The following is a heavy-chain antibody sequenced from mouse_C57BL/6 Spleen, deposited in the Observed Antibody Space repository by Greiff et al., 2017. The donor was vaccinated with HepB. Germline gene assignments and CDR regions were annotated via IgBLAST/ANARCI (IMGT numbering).Heavy chain of an antibody. D-gene: IGHD3-3*01. CDR3: VREGWGDYFDY. J-gene: IGHJ2*01. Sequence: EVHLVESGGGLVQPKGSLKLSCAASGFTFNTYAMHWVRQAPGKGLEWVARIRSKSSNYATYYADSVKDRFTISRDDSQSMLYLQMNNLKTEDTAIDYYVREGWGDYFDYWGQGTTLTVSS. CDR1: GFTFNTYA. CDR2: IRSKSSNYAT. V-gene: IGHV10-3*01.